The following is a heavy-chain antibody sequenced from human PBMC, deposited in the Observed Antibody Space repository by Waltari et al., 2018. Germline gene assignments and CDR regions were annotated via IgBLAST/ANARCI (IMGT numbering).Heavy chain of an antibody. J-gene: IGHJ4*02. CDR3: ARGGTVTTPLDY. Sequence: QVQQQESGPGLGTPSEAMTVPCTFSGSTISPAYFWGWIRQAPGKGLEWIGSIYHSGSTYYNPSLKSRVTISVDTSRNQFSLKVNSVTAADTSVYYCARGGTVTTPLDYWGQGTLVTVSS. V-gene: IGHV4-38-2*02. CDR2: IYHSGST. D-gene: IGHD4-17*01. CDR1: GSTISPAYF.